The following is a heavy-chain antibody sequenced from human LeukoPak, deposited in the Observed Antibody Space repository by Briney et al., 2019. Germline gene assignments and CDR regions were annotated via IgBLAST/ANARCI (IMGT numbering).Heavy chain of an antibody. Sequence: GGSLRLSCAASGFPFSSYAMSWVRQAPGKGLEWVSAISGSGGSTYYADSVKGRFTISRDNSKNTLYLQMNSLRAEDTAVYYCARDRRNRNFDYWGQGTLVTVSS. CDR1: GFPFSSYA. CDR2: ISGSGGST. J-gene: IGHJ4*02. D-gene: IGHD1-14*01. CDR3: ARDRRNRNFDY. V-gene: IGHV3-23*01.